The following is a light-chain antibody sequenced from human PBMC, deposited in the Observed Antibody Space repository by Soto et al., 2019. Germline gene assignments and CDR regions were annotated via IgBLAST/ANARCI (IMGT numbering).Light chain of an antibody. J-gene: IGKJ1*01. CDR2: LGS. Sequence: DIALTQSPLSLPVTPGEPASISCRSSQSLLHSNGHNYLVWYLRKPGQSPQLLIYLGSNRASGVPDRFSGSGSGTDFTLKISRVEAEDVGVYYCMQALQTPWTFGQGTKVEIK. V-gene: IGKV2-28*01. CDR3: MQALQTPWT. CDR1: QSLLHSNGHNY.